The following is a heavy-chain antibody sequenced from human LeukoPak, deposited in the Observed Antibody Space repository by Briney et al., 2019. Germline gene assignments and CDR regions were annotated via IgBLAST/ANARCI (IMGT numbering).Heavy chain of an antibody. CDR3: AKDHSDYGEDYFDY. D-gene: IGHD4-17*01. J-gene: IGHJ4*02. Sequence: GGSLRLSCAASGFTFSSYGMHWVRQAPGKGLEWVAVISYDGSNKYYADSVKGRFTISRDNSKNTLYLQMNSLRAEDTAVYYCAKDHSDYGEDYFDYWGQETLVTVSS. V-gene: IGHV3-30*18. CDR1: GFTFSSYG. CDR2: ISYDGSNK.